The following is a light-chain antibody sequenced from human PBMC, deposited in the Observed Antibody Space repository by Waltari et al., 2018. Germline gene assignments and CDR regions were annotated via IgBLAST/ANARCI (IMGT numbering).Light chain of an antibody. Sequence: QSVLTQPPSVSGAPGQRVTISCTGSSSNIGAGYDVHWYQHLPRTAPKLLIYGNMNRPSGVPDRFSGSKSGTSASLAISGLQAEDEADYYCQSYDRSLSGYVFGSGTKVTVL. V-gene: IGLV1-40*01. CDR1: SSNIGAGYD. J-gene: IGLJ1*01. CDR2: GNM. CDR3: QSYDRSLSGYV.